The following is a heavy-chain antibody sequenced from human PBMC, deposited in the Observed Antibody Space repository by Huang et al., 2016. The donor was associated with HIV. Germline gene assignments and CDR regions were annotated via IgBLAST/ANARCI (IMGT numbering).Heavy chain of an antibody. CDR2: ISPIFGTP. CDR3: ARDRKYDNAWYWFDP. Sequence: QVQLVQSGAEVKKPGSSVRVSCEASGGTFSSYPINWVRQAPGQGLEWMGGISPIFGTPNYAQKFQGRVTITADESTSTAYMERRSRRSDDTAVYYCARDRKYDNAWYWFDPGAREPWSPSPQ. D-gene: IGHD1-1*01. V-gene: IGHV1-69*01. CDR1: GGTFSSYP. J-gene: IGHJ5*02.